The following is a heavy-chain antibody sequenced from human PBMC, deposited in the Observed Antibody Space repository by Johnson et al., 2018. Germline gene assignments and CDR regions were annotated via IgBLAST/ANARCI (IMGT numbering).Heavy chain of an antibody. Sequence: EVQLGEAGGGLVQHRVSLRLSCAAFRYTVGNSAMNWVRQAPGKGLEGVSSLNFSGGNTNYAESVRGRFTVSRDKSKNTLDLQMNSQGVEDTAVYFCAGFNGDLASMITSVPHFDYWGQGTLVTVSS. CDR2: LNFSGGNT. D-gene: IGHD3-16*01. CDR3: AGFNGDLASMITSVPHFDY. CDR1: RYTVGNSA. J-gene: IGHJ4*02. V-gene: IGHV3-23*04.